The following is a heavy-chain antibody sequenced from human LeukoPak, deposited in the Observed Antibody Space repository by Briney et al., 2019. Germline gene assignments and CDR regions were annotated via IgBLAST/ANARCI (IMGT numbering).Heavy chain of an antibody. CDR3: ARDPPNWGFGL. Sequence: GGSLRLSCAASGFTFSSYAMHWVRQAPGKGLEWVAVISYDGSNKYYADSVKGRFTISRDNSKNTLYLQMNSLRAEDTAVYYCARDPPNWGFGLWGQGTLVTVSS. V-gene: IGHV3-30-3*01. CDR2: ISYDGSNK. CDR1: GFTFSSYA. J-gene: IGHJ4*02. D-gene: IGHD7-27*01.